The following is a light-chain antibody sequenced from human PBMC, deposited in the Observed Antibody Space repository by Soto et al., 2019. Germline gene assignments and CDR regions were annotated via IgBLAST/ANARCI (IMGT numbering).Light chain of an antibody. CDR1: QTVRAW. V-gene: IGKV1-5*03. J-gene: IGKJ2*01. CDR3: QQYVTYPYT. Sequence: DIQMTQSPSTLSASVGDRVTITFRASQTVRAWLAWYRQEPGKAPNLLIYRASTLQSGVPSRFSGSGSGTEFTLTIASTQPYYFATYYCQQYVTYPYTCGQGTNLEIK. CDR2: RAS.